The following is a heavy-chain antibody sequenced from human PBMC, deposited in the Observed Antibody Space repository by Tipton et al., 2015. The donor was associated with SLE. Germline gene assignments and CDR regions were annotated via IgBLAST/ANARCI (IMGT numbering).Heavy chain of an antibody. CDR3: AGEASSGWSGIDY. CDR2: IWYDGSNE. V-gene: IGHV3-33*01. CDR1: GFTFSTYG. Sequence: RSLRLSCAASGFTFSTYGMHWVRQAPGKGLEWVAVIWYDGSNEYYADSVKGRFTISRDNSKNTLYLQMNSLRAEDTAVYYCAGEASSGWSGIDYWGQGTLVTVSS. J-gene: IGHJ4*02. D-gene: IGHD6-19*01.